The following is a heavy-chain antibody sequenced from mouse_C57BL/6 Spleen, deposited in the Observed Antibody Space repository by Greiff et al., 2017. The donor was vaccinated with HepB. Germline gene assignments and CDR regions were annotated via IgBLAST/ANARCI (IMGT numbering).Heavy chain of an antibody. J-gene: IGHJ4*01. CDR2: INPSNGGT. D-gene: IGHD1-1*01. CDR3: ARKLTYYGSSHYYAMDY. CDR1: GYTFTSYW. Sequence: LQQPGTELVKPGASVKLSCKASGYTFTSYWMHWVKQRPGQGLEWIGNINPSNGGTNYNEKFKSKATLTVDKSSSTAYMQLSSLTSEDSAVYYCARKLTYYGSSHYYAMDYWGQGTSVTVSS. V-gene: IGHV1-53*01.